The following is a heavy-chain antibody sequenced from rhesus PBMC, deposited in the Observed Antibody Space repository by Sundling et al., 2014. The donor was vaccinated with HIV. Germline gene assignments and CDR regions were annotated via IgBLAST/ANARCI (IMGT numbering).Heavy chain of an antibody. CDR2: IYGSGGST. CDR3: ARGFQYLDWLSTTYGLDS. J-gene: IGHJ6*01. Sequence: QVQLQESGPGLVKPSETLPLTCAVSGASISSNYWSWIRQAPGKGLEWIGRIYGSGGSTDYNPSLKSRVTISIDTSKNQFSLKLSSVTAADTAVYYCARGFQYLDWLSTTYGLDSWGQGVVVTVSS. V-gene: IGHV4S2*01. CDR1: GASISSNY. D-gene: IGHD3-3*01.